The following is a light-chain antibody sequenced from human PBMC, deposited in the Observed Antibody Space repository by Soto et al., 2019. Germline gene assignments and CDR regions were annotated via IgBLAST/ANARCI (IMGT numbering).Light chain of an antibody. V-gene: IGLV2-14*01. Sequence: QSALTQPASVSGSPGQSITISCAGTTSDVGGYNYVSWYQQHPGKAPKLMIYEVSTRPSGVSNRFSGSRAGDTASLTISGLQAEDEADYYCSSYTSSNTLVVFGGGTKPTVL. CDR1: TSDVGGYNY. CDR3: SSYTSSNTLVV. J-gene: IGLJ2*01. CDR2: EVS.